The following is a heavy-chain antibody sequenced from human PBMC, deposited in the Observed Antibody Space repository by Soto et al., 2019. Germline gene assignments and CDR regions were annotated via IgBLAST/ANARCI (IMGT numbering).Heavy chain of an antibody. CDR1: GYTFTGYY. J-gene: IGHJ6*02. D-gene: IGHD3-10*01. Sequence: SVKVSCKASGYTFTGYYMHWVRQAPGQGLEWMGWINPNSGGTNYAQKFQGRVTMTRDTSISTAYMELSRLRSDDTAVYYCARGQGNYYYYGMDVWGQATTVTVSS. V-gene: IGHV1-2*02. CDR3: ARGQGNYYYYGMDV. CDR2: INPNSGGT.